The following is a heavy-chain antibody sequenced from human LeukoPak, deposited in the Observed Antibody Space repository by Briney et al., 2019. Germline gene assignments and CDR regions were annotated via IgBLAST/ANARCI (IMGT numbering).Heavy chain of an antibody. CDR2: IYTSGST. CDR3: ARWVRALQLADY. J-gene: IGHJ4*02. Sequence: PSQTLSLTCTVSGGSIGSGSYYWSWIRQPAGKGLEWIGRIYTSGSTNYNPSLKSRVTISVDTSKNQFSLKLSSVTAADTAVYYCARWVRALQLADYWGQGTLVTVSS. D-gene: IGHD6-13*01. CDR1: GGSIGSGSYY. V-gene: IGHV4-61*02.